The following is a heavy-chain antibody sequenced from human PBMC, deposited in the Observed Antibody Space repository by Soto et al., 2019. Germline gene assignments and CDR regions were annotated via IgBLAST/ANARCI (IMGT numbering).Heavy chain of an antibody. CDR2: MNPNSGNT. CDR1: GYTFSSYD. D-gene: IGHD6-13*01. CDR3: AKVSIGAAGTFQFDN. J-gene: IGHJ4*02. V-gene: IGHV1-8*01. Sequence: QVQLVQSGAEVKKPGASVKVSCEASGYTFSSYDINWVRQAPGQGLEWIGWMNPNSGNTGYAQNFQGRVSMTRDTSITTAYMELTSQRSEDTALYYCAKVSIGAAGTFQFDNWGQGTLVTVSS.